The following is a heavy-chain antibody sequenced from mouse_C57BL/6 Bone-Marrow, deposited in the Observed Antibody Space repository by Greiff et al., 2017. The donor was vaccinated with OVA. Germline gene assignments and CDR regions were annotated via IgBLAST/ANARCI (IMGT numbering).Heavy chain of an antibody. D-gene: IGHD1-1*01. Sequence: QVQLKQSGAELVKPGASVKLSCKASGYTFTEYTIHWVKQRSGQGLEWIGWFYPGSGSIQYNEKFKDKATLTADKSSSTVYMELSRLTSEDSAVYFCARRGYYYGSSYGYFDYWGQGTTLTVSS. J-gene: IGHJ2*01. V-gene: IGHV1-62-2*01. CDR1: GYTFTEYT. CDR3: ARRGYYYGSSYGYFDY. CDR2: FYPGSGSI.